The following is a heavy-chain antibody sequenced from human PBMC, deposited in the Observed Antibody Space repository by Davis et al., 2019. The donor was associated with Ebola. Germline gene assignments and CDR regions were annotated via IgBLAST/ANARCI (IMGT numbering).Heavy chain of an antibody. CDR3: ARDGGDYANYYFDY. CDR1: GGTFSSYA. CDR2: IIPIFGTA. V-gene: IGHV1-69*13. J-gene: IGHJ4*02. D-gene: IGHD4-17*01. Sequence: SVKVSCKASGGTFSSYAISWVRQAPGRGLEWMGGIIPIFGTANYAQKFQGRVTITADESTSTAYMELSSLRSEDTAVYYCARDGGDYANYYFDYWGQGTLVTVSS.